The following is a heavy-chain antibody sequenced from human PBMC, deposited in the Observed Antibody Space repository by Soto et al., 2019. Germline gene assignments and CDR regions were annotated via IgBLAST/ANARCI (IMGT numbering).Heavy chain of an antibody. J-gene: IGHJ4*02. D-gene: IGHD3-3*01. CDR1: GYTFTSYY. V-gene: IGHV1-46*01. CDR3: ARESLRREYDFWSGYVNFDY. Sequence: QVQLVQSGAEVKKPGASVKVSCKASGYTFTSYYMHWVRQAPGQGLEWMGIINPSGGSTSYAQKFQGRVTMTRDTSTSTVYMELSSLRSEDTAVYYCARESLRREYDFWSGYVNFDYWGQGTLVTVSS. CDR2: INPSGGST.